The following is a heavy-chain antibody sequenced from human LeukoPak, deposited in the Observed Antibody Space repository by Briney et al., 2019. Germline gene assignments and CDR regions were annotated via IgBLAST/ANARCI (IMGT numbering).Heavy chain of an antibody. D-gene: IGHD3-22*01. CDR3: AKDGLYYDSSGFDY. Sequence: GGSLRLSCAASGFTFSSYSMNWVRQAPGKGLEWVSSISSSSSYIYYADSVKGRFTISRDNAKNSLYLQMNSLRAEDTAVYYCAKDGLYYDSSGFDYWGQGTLVTVSS. J-gene: IGHJ4*02. V-gene: IGHV3-21*04. CDR1: GFTFSSYS. CDR2: ISSSSSYI.